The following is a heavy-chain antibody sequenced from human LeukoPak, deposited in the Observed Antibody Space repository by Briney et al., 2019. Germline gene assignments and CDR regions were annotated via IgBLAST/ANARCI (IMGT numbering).Heavy chain of an antibody. CDR3: AREAYSSGCHKGPFDY. CDR1: GFTFSDYY. V-gene: IGHV3-11*01. CDR2: ISSSGSTI. Sequence: GGSLRLSCAASGFTFSDYYMSWIRQAPGKGLEWVSYISSSGSTIYYADSVKGRFTISRDNAKNSLYLQMNSLRAEDTAVYYCAREAYSSGCHKGPFDYWGQGTLVTVSS. D-gene: IGHD6-19*01. J-gene: IGHJ4*02.